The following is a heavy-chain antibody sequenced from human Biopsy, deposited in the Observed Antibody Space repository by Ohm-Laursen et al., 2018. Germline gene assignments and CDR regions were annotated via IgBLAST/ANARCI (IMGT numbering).Heavy chain of an antibody. CDR1: GGSISNNNYY. CDR3: ARDYDTSGYYYVS. CDR2: IFYRGST. Sequence: SQTLSLTCTVSGGSISNNNYYWGWLRPPPGTGLQWIGSIFYRGSTHYKPSLNSRVNISVDTSKNQFSLKLNSVTAADTAVYYCARDYDTSGYYYVSWGQGTLVTVSS. V-gene: IGHV4-39*01. D-gene: IGHD3-22*01. J-gene: IGHJ5*02.